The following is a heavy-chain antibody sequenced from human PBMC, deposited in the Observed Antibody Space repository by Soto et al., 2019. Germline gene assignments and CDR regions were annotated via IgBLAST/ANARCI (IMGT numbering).Heavy chain of an antibody. CDR1: GYTLASYA. V-gene: IGHV1-18*01. CDR3: ARSITIFGGAHVYAFDI. D-gene: IGHD3-3*01. CDR2: ISAYNCNT. J-gene: IGHJ3*02. Sequence: GASVKVSSKASGYTLASYAMCWVRQAPGQRVEWIGSISAYNCNTNYAQKLQGRVTMTTDTSTSTAYMELRSLRSDDTAVYYFARSITIFGGAHVYAFDIWGQGTMVTVSS.